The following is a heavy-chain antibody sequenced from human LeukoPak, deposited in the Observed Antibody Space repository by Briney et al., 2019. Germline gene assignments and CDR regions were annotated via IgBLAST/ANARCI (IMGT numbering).Heavy chain of an antibody. V-gene: IGHV3-23*01. D-gene: IGHD6-19*01. CDR2: IFGGQGNT. Sequence: PGGSLRLSCAASGFTFSSHAISCVRQAPVKGLEWVSSIFGGQGNTYYTDAVKGRSSVSRDNFKNTVYLQMNSLRAEDTAVYYCAKVSSSGWYGHFQHWGQGTLVTVSS. J-gene: IGHJ1*01. CDR3: AKVSSSGWYGHFQH. CDR1: GFTFSSHA.